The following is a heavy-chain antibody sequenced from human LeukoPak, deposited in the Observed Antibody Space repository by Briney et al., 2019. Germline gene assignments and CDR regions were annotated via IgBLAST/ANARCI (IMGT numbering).Heavy chain of an antibody. D-gene: IGHD2-15*01. CDR2: INHSGIT. Sequence: TSETLSLTCAVYGRSFSGYYWTWIRQTPGKGLELIGEINHSGITDYNPSLRSRVTISVDTSKNQFSLKLSSVTAADTAIYYCARAVIVVAAATQRNWFDPWGQGTLVTVSS. CDR1: GRSFSGYY. V-gene: IGHV4-34*01. CDR3: ARAVIVVAAATQRNWFDP. J-gene: IGHJ5*02.